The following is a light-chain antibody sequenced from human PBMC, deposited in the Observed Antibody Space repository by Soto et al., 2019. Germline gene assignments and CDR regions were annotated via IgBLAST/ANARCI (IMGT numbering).Light chain of an antibody. CDR1: QGISSY. V-gene: IGKV1-9*01. CDR2: AAS. J-gene: IGKJ1*01. Sequence: DIQLTQSPSFLTASVGDRVTITCRASQGISSYLAWYQQKPGKAPKLLIYAASTLQSGVPSRFSGSGSGTEFTLSICSLQPEDFATYSCQQLNSYPRTFGQGTKV. CDR3: QQLNSYPRT.